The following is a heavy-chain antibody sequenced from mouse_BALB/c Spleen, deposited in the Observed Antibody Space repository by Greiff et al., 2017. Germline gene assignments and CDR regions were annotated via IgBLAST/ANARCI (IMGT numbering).Heavy chain of an antibody. D-gene: IGHD2-3*01. CDR1: GYTFTSYW. V-gene: IGHV1-87*01. CDR3: ARAADGYYFDY. CDR2: IYPGDGDT. Sequence: QVHVKQSGAELARPGASVKLSCKASGYTFTSYWMQWVKQRPGQGLEWIGAIYPGDGDTRYTQKFKGKATLTADKSSSTAYMQLSSLASEDSAVYYCARAADGYYFDYWGQGTTLTVSS. J-gene: IGHJ2*01.